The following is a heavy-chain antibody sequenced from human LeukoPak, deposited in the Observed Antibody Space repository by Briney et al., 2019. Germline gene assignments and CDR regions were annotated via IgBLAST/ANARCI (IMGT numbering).Heavy chain of an antibody. CDR2: IIPILGIA. CDR1: GGTFSSYT. Sequence: SVKVSCKASGGTFSSYTISWVRQAPGQGLEWMGRIIPILGIANYAQKFQGRVTITADKSTSTAYMELSSLRSDDTAVYYCAKELYYYDSSGYSNWFDPWGQGTLVTVSS. CDR3: AKELYYYDSSGYSNWFDP. J-gene: IGHJ5*02. V-gene: IGHV1-69*04. D-gene: IGHD3-22*01.